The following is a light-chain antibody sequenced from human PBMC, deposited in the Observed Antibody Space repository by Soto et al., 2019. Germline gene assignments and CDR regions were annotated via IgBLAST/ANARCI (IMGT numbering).Light chain of an antibody. CDR2: GAS. CDR3: QQYGVSPWT. J-gene: IGKJ1*01. Sequence: IVLTQSPGTLSLSPGERATLSCRASQSLSSGYLGWYQQKPGQAPRLLIYGASSRATGIPDRFSGSASGTDFTFTISRLEPEDFAMYYCQQYGVSPWTFGQGTKVEIK. V-gene: IGKV3-20*01. CDR1: QSLSSGY.